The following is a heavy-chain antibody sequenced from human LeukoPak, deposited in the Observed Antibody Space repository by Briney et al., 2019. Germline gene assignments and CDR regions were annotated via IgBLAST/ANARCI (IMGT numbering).Heavy chain of an antibody. D-gene: IGHD3-22*01. V-gene: IGHV5-51*01. CDR2: IYPGDSDT. Sequence: GESLKISCKGSGYSFTSYWIGWVRQMPGKGLEWMGIIYPGDSDTRYSPSFQGQVAISADKSISTAYLQWSSLKASDTAMYYCARRTYYYDSSGYGDFDYWGQGTLVTVSS. J-gene: IGHJ4*02. CDR1: GYSFTSYW. CDR3: ARRTYYYDSSGYGDFDY.